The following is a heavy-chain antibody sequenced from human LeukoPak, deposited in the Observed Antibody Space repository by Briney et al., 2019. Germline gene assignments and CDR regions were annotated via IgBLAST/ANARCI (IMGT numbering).Heavy chain of an antibody. D-gene: IGHD6-19*01. Sequence: GESLKISCKASGYSFTSYWIGWVRQMPGKGLEWMGIIYHDDSGTKYSASFQGQVTISADKSISTSYLQWSSLEASDTAIYYCARRRIAVAGNVDDFDYWGQGTLVTVSS. CDR1: GYSFTSYW. CDR2: IYHDDSGT. CDR3: ARRRIAVAGNVDDFDY. J-gene: IGHJ4*02. V-gene: IGHV5-51*01.